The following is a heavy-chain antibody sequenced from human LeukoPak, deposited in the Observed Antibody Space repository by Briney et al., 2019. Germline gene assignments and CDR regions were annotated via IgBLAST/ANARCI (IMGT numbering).Heavy chain of an antibody. V-gene: IGHV4-4*07. D-gene: IGHD3-3*01. CDR1: GGSMSSYY. Sequence: SENLSLTCTVSGGSMSSYYWSWIRQPAGKGLEWIGRIYNSGSTNYNPSLKSRLIMSVDTSKNQFSLKLSSVTAADTAVYYCATEGSGFNKWGQGTLVTVSS. CDR2: IYNSGST. J-gene: IGHJ4*02. CDR3: ATEGSGFNK.